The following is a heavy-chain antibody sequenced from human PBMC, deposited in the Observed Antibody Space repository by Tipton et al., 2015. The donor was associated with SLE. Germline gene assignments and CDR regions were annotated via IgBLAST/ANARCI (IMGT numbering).Heavy chain of an antibody. Sequence: SLRLSCAASGFTFSSYSMNWVRQAPGKGLEWVSYISSSSSTIYYADSVKGRFTISRDNAKNSLYLQMNSLRDEDTAVYYCARDRPVGGSIGYYYSFDYWGQGTLVTVSS. CDR2: ISSSSSTI. CDR3: ARDRPVGGSIGYYYSFDY. CDR1: GFTFSSYS. D-gene: IGHD3-22*01. V-gene: IGHV3-48*02. J-gene: IGHJ4*02.